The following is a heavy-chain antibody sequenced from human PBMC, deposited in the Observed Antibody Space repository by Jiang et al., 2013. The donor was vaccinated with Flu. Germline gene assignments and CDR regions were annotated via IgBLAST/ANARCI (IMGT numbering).Heavy chain of an antibody. J-gene: IGHJ6*02. CDR2: INTKKGNP. V-gene: IGHV7-4-1*02. CDR1: GYTFTYYA. D-gene: IGHD3-16*01. Sequence: QSGSELKKPGASVKVSCKASGYTFTYYAMNWVRQAPGQGLEWMGWINTKKGNPTYAQAFTGRFVFSLDTSVNTAYLQISGLKAEDTAVYFCAREGEGGYYYYGMDVWGQGTTVTVSS. CDR3: AREGEGGYYYYGMDV.